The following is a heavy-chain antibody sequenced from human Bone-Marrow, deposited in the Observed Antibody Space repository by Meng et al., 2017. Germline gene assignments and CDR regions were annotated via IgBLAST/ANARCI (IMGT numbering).Heavy chain of an antibody. V-gene: IGHV1-2*06. Sequence: SVKVSCKASGYTFTGYYMHWVRQAPGQGLEWMGRINPNSGGTNYAQKFQGRVTMTRDTSISTAYMELSRLRSDDTAVYYCAREGYGGNSGTADIRGYFDYWGQGTLVTVSS. D-gene: IGHD4-23*01. J-gene: IGHJ4*02. CDR3: AREGYGGNSGTADIRGYFDY. CDR2: INPNSGGT. CDR1: GYTFTGYY.